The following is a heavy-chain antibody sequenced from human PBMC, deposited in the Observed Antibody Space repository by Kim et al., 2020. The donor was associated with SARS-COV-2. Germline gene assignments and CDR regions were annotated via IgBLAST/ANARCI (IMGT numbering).Heavy chain of an antibody. D-gene: IGHD5-18*01. CDR1: GFTFSSYG. V-gene: IGHV3-33*05. Sequence: GGSLRLSCAASGFTFSSYGMHWVRQAPGKGLEWVAVISYDGSKKYYADSVKGRFTISRDNSKNTLYLQMNSLRAEDTAVYYCATLYSYGPIDYWGQGTLVTVSS. CDR3: ATLYSYGPIDY. J-gene: IGHJ4*02. CDR2: ISYDGSKK.